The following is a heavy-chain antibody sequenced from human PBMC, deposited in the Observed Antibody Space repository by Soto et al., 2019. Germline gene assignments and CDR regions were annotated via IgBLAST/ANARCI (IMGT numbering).Heavy chain of an antibody. CDR3: ARGGYSAYVQGGAIVDY. CDR2: IKQDGSEK. Sequence: GGSLRLSCAASVTFSNYWMTWVRQAPGKGLEWVATIKQDGSEKYYVDSVKGRFTISRDNGKRSLYLQMNSLRAEDTAVYYCARGGYSAYVQGGAIVDYWGQGTLVTVSS. D-gene: IGHD5-12*01. V-gene: IGHV3-7*01. J-gene: IGHJ4*02. CDR1: VTFSNYW.